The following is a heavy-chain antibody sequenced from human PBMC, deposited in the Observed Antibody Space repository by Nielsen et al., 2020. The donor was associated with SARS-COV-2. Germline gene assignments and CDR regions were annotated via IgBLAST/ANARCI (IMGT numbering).Heavy chain of an antibody. CDR1: GFTFSSYA. J-gene: IGHJ5*02. CDR2: ISGSGGST. D-gene: IGHD1-26*01. Sequence: GESLKISCAASGFTFSSYAMSWVRQAPGKGLEWVSAISGSGGSTYYADSVKGRFTISRDNSKNTLYLQMNSLRAEDTAVYYCAKDPSGGATPWGQGTLVTVSS. V-gene: IGHV3-23*01. CDR3: AKDPSGGATP.